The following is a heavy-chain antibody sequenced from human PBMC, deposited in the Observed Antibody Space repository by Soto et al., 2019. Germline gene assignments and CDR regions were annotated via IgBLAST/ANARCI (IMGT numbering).Heavy chain of an antibody. Sequence: QPGGSLRLSCAASGFTVSSNYMSWVRQAPGKGLEWVSVIYSGGSTYYADSVKGRFTISRHNSKNTLYLQMNSLRAEDTAVYYCARVRGYTVGYYYYYMDVWGKGTTVTVSS. V-gene: IGHV3-53*04. J-gene: IGHJ6*03. CDR2: IYSGGST. CDR3: ARVRGYTVGYYYYYMDV. CDR1: GFTVSSNY. D-gene: IGHD1-1*01.